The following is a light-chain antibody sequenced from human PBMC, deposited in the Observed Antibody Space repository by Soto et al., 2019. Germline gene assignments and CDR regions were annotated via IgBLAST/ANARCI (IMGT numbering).Light chain of an antibody. CDR3: QQYTTSSWT. J-gene: IGKJ1*01. V-gene: IGKV3-20*01. Sequence: KVSPGTLSLSQGERARLSCRASQSVGSSYLAWYQQKPGQAPRVLIYGTSSRATGIPDRFSGSGSGTDFTLTISRLEPEDFAVYYCQQYTTSSWTFGQGTKVDI. CDR2: GTS. CDR1: QSVGSSY.